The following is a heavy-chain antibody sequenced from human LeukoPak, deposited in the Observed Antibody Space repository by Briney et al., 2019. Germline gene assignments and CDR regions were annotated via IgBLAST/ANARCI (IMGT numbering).Heavy chain of an antibody. D-gene: IGHD3-9*01. CDR1: GGTFSSYA. J-gene: IGHJ4*02. V-gene: IGHV1-69*13. CDR2: IIPIFGTA. CDR3: ARGGTFDWCFNY. Sequence: GASVKVSCKASGGTFSSYAISWVRQAPGQGLEWMGGIIPIFGTANYAQKFQGRVTITADESTSTAYMELSSLRSEDTAVYYRARGGTFDWCFNYWGQGTLVTVSS.